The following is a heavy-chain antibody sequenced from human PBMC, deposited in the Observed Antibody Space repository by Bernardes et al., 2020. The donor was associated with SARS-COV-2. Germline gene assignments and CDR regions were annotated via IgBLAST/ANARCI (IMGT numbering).Heavy chain of an antibody. CDR3: TRGLELELITWFDY. Sequence: GGALILSCTASGFTFSSSAMHWVRQAPGQGPEWVAVISNDGSIKYYTDSVKGRFTISRDNSKNTLYLLMNSLRTDDTAVYYCTRGLELELITWFDYWGQGTLVTVSS. V-gene: IGHV3-30-3*01. CDR2: ISNDGSIK. CDR1: GFTFSSSA. D-gene: IGHD1-7*01. J-gene: IGHJ4*02.